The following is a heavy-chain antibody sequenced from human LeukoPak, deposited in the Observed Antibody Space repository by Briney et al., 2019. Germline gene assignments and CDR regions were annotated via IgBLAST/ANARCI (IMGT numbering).Heavy chain of an antibody. D-gene: IGHD3-22*01. CDR3: ARDDRYYYDTTGRIDY. J-gene: IGHJ4*02. V-gene: IGHV3-33*01. Sequence: GGSLRLSCAASGFTFSSYGMHWVRQAPGKGLEWVAVIWYDGSNKYYADSVKGRFTISSDNSKNTLYLQMNNLRAEDTAAYYCARDDRYYYDTTGRIDYWGQGTLVTVSS. CDR1: GFTFSSYG. CDR2: IWYDGSNK.